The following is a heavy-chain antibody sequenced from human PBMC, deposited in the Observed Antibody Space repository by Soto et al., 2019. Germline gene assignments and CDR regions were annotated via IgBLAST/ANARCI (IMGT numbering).Heavy chain of an antibody. CDR2: ISSSSSTI. Sequence: EVQLVESGGGLVQPGGSLRLSCAASGFTFSSYSMNWVRQAPGKGLEWVSYISSSSSTIYYADSVKGRFTISRDNAKNSLYLQMNSLRDEDTAVYYCARQYYDYIWGSYRLDYWGQGTLVTVSS. J-gene: IGHJ4*02. V-gene: IGHV3-48*02. CDR1: GFTFSSYS. D-gene: IGHD3-16*02. CDR3: ARQYYDYIWGSYRLDY.